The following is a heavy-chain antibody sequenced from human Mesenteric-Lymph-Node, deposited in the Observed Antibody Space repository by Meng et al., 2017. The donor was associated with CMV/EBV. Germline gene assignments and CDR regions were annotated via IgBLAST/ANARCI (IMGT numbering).Heavy chain of an antibody. CDR2: ISSSSSYI. V-gene: IGHV3-21*01. CDR1: GFTFSSYS. CDR3: ARGGYSSGSYYYGLDV. J-gene: IGHJ6*02. D-gene: IGHD5-18*01. Sequence: GGSLRLSCAASGFTFSSYSMNWVRQAPGKGLEWVSSISSSSSYIYYADSVKGRFTMSRDNAKNSLYLQMNSLRAEDTAVYYCARGGYSSGSYYYGLDVWGQGTTVTVSS.